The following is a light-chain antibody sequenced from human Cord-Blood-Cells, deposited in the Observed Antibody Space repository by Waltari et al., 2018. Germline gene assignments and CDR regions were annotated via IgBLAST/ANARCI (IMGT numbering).Light chain of an antibody. V-gene: IGLV2-23*01. J-gene: IGLJ2*01. CDR3: CSYAGSSTLV. CDR2: EGS. Sequence: QSALTQPASVSGSPGQSITISCTGTSSDVGSYNLVSWYQQHPGKAPKPRIYEGSKRHSGVFNRFSGSQQCNPASLAISGLPAEDEADYYCCSYAGSSTLVFGGGTKLTVL. CDR1: SSDVGSYNL.